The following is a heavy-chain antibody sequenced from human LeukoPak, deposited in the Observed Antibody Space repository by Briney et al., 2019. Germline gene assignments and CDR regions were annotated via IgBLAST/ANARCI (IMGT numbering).Heavy chain of an antibody. Sequence: ASVKVSCKASGYTFTSHGISWVRQAPGQGLEWMGWISAYNGNTNYAQKLQGRVTMTTDTSTSTAYMELRSLRSDDTAVYYCARDRWSTSYKRRFDYWGQGTLVTVSS. V-gene: IGHV1-18*01. J-gene: IGHJ4*02. CDR3: ARDRWSTSYKRRFDY. CDR1: GYTFTSHG. CDR2: ISAYNGNT. D-gene: IGHD2-2*01.